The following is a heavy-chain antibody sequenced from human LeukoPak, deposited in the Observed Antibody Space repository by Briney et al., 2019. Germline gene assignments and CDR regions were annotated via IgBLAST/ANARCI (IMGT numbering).Heavy chain of an antibody. CDR1: GYSFTSYW. CDR3: ARRRVEGYNTNSYFDY. V-gene: IGHV5-51*01. D-gene: IGHD5-24*01. CDR2: IYPGDSDT. J-gene: IGHJ4*02. Sequence: GESLKISCKGSGYSFTSYWIGWVRQMPGKGLEWMGIIYPGDSDTRYRPSFQGQVTISADKSISTAYLQWSGLKASDTAMYYCARRRVEGYNTNSYFDYWGQGTLVTVSS.